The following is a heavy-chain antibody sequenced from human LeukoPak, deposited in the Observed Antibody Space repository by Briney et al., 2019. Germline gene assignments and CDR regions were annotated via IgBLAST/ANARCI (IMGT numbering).Heavy chain of an antibody. CDR1: GGSIISYY. Sequence: SETLSLTCTVPGGSIISYYWSWIRQPPGKGLEWIGYIYYSGSTNYNPSLKSRVTISVDTSKNQFSLKLSSVTAADTAVYYCARASSGSYLNWFDPWGQGTLVTVSS. J-gene: IGHJ5*02. CDR3: ARASSGSYLNWFDP. V-gene: IGHV4-59*08. CDR2: IYYSGST. D-gene: IGHD1-26*01.